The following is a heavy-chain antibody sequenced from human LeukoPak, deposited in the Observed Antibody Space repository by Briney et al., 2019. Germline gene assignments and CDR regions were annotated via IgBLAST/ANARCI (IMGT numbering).Heavy chain of an antibody. V-gene: IGHV1-3*01. J-gene: IGHJ4*02. CDR2: INAGNGNT. Sequence: ASVKVSCKASGYTFTSYAMHWVRQAPGQRLEWMGWINAGNGNTKYSQKFQGRVTMTRDTSTSTVYMELSSLRSEDTAVYYCARDWDSSGYFDYWGQGTLVTVSS. CDR3: ARDWDSSGYFDY. CDR1: GYTFTSYA. D-gene: IGHD3-22*01.